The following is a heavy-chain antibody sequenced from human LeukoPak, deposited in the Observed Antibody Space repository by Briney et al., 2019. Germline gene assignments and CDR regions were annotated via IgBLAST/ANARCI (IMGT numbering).Heavy chain of an antibody. V-gene: IGHV3-66*04. Sequence: PGGSLRLSCAASGFTVSSNYMSWVCQAPGKGLEWVSVIYSGGSTYYADSVKGRFTISRDNSKNTLYLQMNSLRAEDTAAYYCASHGGNGGDAFDIWGQGTMVTVSS. CDR2: IYSGGST. D-gene: IGHD4-23*01. CDR3: ASHGGNGGDAFDI. J-gene: IGHJ3*02. CDR1: GFTVSSNY.